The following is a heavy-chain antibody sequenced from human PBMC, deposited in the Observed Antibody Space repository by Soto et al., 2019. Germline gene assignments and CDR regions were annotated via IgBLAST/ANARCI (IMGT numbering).Heavy chain of an antibody. Sequence: WGSLSLFCAASGLTFDDDTLHGVRRDRGKGVERVSLISWNGGSTYYADSVKGRFTISRDNSKNSLYLQMNSLRTEDTALYYCAKGSLLFVAATTTGPGFWAMDVWAQGTTVTVCS. D-gene: IGHD2-15*01. CDR3: AKGSLLFVAATTTGPGFWAMDV. CDR1: GLTFDDDT. CDR2: ISWNGGST. J-gene: IGHJ6*02. V-gene: IGHV3-43*01.